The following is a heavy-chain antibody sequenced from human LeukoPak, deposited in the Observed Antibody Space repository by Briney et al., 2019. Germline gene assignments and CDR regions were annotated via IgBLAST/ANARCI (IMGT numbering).Heavy chain of an antibody. J-gene: IGHJ6*03. V-gene: IGHV3-30*18. Sequence: PGGSLRLSCAASGFTFSDYYMSWIRQAPGKGLEWVAVISYDGSNKYYADSVKGRFTISRDNSKNTLYLQMNSLRAEDTAVYYCAKIYGSGSQGGSSDYYYYMDVWGKGTTVTVSS. CDR1: GFTFSDYY. CDR3: AKIYGSGSQGGSSDYYYYMDV. CDR2: ISYDGSNK. D-gene: IGHD3-10*01.